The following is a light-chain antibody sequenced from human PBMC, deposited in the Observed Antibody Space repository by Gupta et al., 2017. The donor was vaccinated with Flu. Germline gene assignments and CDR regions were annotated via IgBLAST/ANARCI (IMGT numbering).Light chain of an antibody. CDR3: QQSYSTPRT. Sequence: PSSLSASVGDRVTITCRASQSISSYLNWYQQKPGKAPKLLIYAASSLQSGVPSRFSGSGSGTDFTLTISRLQPEDFATYYCQQSYSTPRTFGQGTKVEIK. V-gene: IGKV1-39*01. J-gene: IGKJ1*01. CDR2: AAS. CDR1: QSISSY.